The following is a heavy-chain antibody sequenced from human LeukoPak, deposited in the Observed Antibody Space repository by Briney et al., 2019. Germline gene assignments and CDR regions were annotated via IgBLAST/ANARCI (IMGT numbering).Heavy chain of an antibody. D-gene: IGHD3-10*01. CDR2: IYSGGST. CDR1: GFTVSSNY. Sequence: GGSLRLSCAASGFTVSSNYMSCVRQAPGKGLEWVSVIYSGGSTYYADSVKGRFTISRDNSKNTLYLQMNSLRAEDTAVYYCARDQITYYYGSGSYRNYADYWGQGTLVTVSS. J-gene: IGHJ4*02. CDR3: ARDQITYYYGSGSYRNYADY. V-gene: IGHV3-66*01.